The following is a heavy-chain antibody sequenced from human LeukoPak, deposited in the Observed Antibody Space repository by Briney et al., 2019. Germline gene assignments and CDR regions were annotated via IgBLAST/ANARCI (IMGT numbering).Heavy chain of an antibody. V-gene: IGHV3-23*01. D-gene: IGHD6-19*01. CDR1: GFTFSSYA. CDR3: ARETRYIAVAGDAFDI. CDR2: ISGSGGST. Sequence: GSLRLSCAASGFTFSSYAMSWVRQAPGKGLEWVSAISGSGGSTYYADSVKGRFTISRDNAKNSLYLQMNSLRAEDTAVYYCARETRYIAVAGDAFDIWGQGTMVTVSS. J-gene: IGHJ3*02.